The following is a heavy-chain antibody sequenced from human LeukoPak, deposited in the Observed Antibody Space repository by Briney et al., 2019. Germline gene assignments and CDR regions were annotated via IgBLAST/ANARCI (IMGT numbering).Heavy chain of an antibody. CDR3: ARSAGDGDAFDI. V-gene: IGHV4-34*01. CDR2: INHSGST. D-gene: IGHD7-27*01. Sequence: SETLSLTCAVYGGSFSGYYWSWIRQPPGKGLEWIGEINHSGSTNYNPSLKSRVTISVDRSKNQFSLKLSSVTAADTAVYYCARSAGDGDAFDIWGQGTMVTVSS. CDR1: GGSFSGYY. J-gene: IGHJ3*02.